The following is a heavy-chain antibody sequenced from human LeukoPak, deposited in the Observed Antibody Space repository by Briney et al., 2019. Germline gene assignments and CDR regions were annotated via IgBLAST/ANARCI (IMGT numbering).Heavy chain of an antibody. Sequence: PGGSLRLSCAASGFTFSSYAMSWVRQAPGKGLEWVSAISGSGGSTYYADSAKGRLTISRDNSKDTLYLQMNSLRAEDTAVYYCAKDPYGSGSHWGQGTLVTVSS. D-gene: IGHD3-10*01. CDR1: GFTFSSYA. CDR2: ISGSGGST. CDR3: AKDPYGSGSH. V-gene: IGHV3-23*01. J-gene: IGHJ4*02.